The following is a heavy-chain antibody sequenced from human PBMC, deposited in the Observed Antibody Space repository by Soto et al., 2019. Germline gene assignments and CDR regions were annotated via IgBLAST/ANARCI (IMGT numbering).Heavy chain of an antibody. Sequence: SQTISLTCAISGDSVSSNSAASNWIRQSPSRGLEWLGRAYYRSKWYNDYAVSVISRITINPATSKTQYSLTLNSESPEDTNVYYCARDHIAEAPNWFDPWGQGTLVTVSS. CDR2: AYYRSKWYN. CDR3: ARDHIAEAPNWFDP. D-gene: IGHD6-19*01. V-gene: IGHV6-1*01. CDR1: GDSVSSNSAA. J-gene: IGHJ5*02.